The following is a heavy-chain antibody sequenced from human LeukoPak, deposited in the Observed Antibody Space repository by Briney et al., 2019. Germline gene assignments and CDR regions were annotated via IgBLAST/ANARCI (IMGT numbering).Heavy chain of an antibody. CDR1: GYTFTSYG. Sequence: ASVKVSCKASGYTFTSYGISWVRQAPGQGLEWMGWISAYNGNTNYAQKLQGRVTMTTDTSTSTAYMELRSLRSDDTAVYYCAGDVIVPAAPPYYMDVWGKGTTVTVSS. V-gene: IGHV1-18*01. J-gene: IGHJ6*03. CDR2: ISAYNGNT. D-gene: IGHD2-2*01. CDR3: AGDVIVPAAPPYYMDV.